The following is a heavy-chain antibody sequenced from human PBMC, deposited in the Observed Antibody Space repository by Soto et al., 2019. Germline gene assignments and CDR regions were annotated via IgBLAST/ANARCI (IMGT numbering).Heavy chain of an antibody. CDR3: ARETLVAVTTSIASGYYYYYGMDV. Sequence: GGSLRLSCGSSGFTFSSYGMHLVRQAPGKGLEWVAVIWYDGSNKYYADSVKGRFTISRDNSKNTLYLQMNSLRAEDTAVYYCARETLVAVTTSIASGYYYYYGMDVWGQGTTVTVSS. J-gene: IGHJ6*02. V-gene: IGHV3-33*01. D-gene: IGHD4-17*01. CDR2: IWYDGSNK. CDR1: GFTFSSYG.